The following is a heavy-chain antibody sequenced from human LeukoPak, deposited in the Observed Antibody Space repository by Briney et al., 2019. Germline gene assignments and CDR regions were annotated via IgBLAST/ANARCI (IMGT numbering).Heavy chain of an antibody. J-gene: IGHJ3*01. CDR3: ARGGYDNSGHRDDAFDV. V-gene: IGHV1-2*02. Sequence: GASVKVSCKASTYTFTDYYMHWVRQAPGQGPEWMGWINPNSGGTKYAQKFQGRVTMTRDTSISTAYMELSRLTSDDTAVYYCARGGYDNSGHRDDAFDVWGQGTMVTVSS. CDR2: INPNSGGT. D-gene: IGHD3-22*01. CDR1: TYTFTDYY.